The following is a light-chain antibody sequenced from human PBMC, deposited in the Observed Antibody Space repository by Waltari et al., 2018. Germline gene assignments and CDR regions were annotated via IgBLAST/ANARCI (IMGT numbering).Light chain of an antibody. V-gene: IGKV3-15*01. J-gene: IGKJ2*01. Sequence: EIVMTQSPATLSVSPGERAIFSCRASQSVSSYLDWYQQKPGQAPRLLIYGASTRATGIPARFSGSGSGTEFTLTISSLQSEDFAVYYCHQYNDWPHTFGQGTKLEIK. CDR2: GAS. CDR3: HQYNDWPHT. CDR1: QSVSSY.